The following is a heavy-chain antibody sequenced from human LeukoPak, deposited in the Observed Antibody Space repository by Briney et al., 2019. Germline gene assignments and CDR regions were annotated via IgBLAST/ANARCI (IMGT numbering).Heavy chain of an antibody. CDR2: IYPSGTT. D-gene: IGHD6-6*01. CDR1: GGSFSSYY. J-gene: IGHJ4*02. Sequence: PSETLSLTCTVSGGSFSSYYWGWLRQPAGKGLEWIGRIYPSGTTVYNPSLNSRVTMSVDTSKGQFSLSLTSVTAADTAMYYCARDVSSLASAEFDCWGQGTPVTVSS. CDR3: ARDVSSLASAEFDC. V-gene: IGHV4-4*07.